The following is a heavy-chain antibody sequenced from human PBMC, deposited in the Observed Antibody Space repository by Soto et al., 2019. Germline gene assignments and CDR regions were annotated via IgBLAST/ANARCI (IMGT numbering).Heavy chain of an antibody. V-gene: IGHV5-51*01. D-gene: IGHD5-18*01. Sequence: GESLKISCKGSGYSFTSYWIGWVRQMPGKGLEWMGIIYPGDSDTRYSPSFQGQVTISANKSISTAYLQWSSLKASDTAMYYCARYHVDTAMVPREYYYYYGMDVWGQGTTVTVSS. J-gene: IGHJ6*02. CDR1: GYSFTSYW. CDR3: ARYHVDTAMVPREYYYYYGMDV. CDR2: IYPGDSDT.